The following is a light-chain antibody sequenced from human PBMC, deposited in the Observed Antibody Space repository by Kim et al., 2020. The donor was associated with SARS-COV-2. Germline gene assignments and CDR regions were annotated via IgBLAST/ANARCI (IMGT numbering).Light chain of an antibody. J-gene: IGKJ5*01. CDR3: QQYDFSPIT. CDR1: QSIRSSY. V-gene: IGKV3-20*01. CDR2: GTS. Sequence: SPGERGTLPCRASQSIRSSYLAWYQHKPGQAPRLLIYGTSSRATGIPDRFSGSGSGTDFTLTISRLEPDDFAVYFCQQYDFSPITFGQGTRLEIK.